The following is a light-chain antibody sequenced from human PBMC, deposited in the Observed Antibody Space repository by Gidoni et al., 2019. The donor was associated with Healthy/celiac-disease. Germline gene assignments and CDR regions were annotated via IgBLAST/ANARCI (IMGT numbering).Light chain of an antibody. CDR1: SSDVGGYNY. Sequence: QSAMTQPASVSGSPRQSITISCTGTSSDVGGYNYVSWYQQHPGQAPKLMIYDVSNRPSGVSNRFSGSKSGNTASLTISGLQAEDEADYYCSSYTSSSTLFGTGTKVTVL. V-gene: IGLV2-14*01. J-gene: IGLJ1*01. CDR2: DVS. CDR3: SSYTSSSTL.